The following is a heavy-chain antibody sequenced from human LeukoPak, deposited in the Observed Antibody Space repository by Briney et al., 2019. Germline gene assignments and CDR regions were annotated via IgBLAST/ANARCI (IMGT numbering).Heavy chain of an antibody. J-gene: IGHJ4*02. Sequence: GESLKISCKASGYYFTDYWVGWGRQMPGKGLEWLGIIYPGDSDTRYSPSVQGHVTISADQSITTAYLQWSSLQPSDTAMYYCARHSGSSTSGLDYWGQGTLVTVSS. V-gene: IGHV5-51*01. D-gene: IGHD2-2*01. CDR1: GYYFTDYW. CDR2: IYPGDSDT. CDR3: ARHSGSSTSGLDY.